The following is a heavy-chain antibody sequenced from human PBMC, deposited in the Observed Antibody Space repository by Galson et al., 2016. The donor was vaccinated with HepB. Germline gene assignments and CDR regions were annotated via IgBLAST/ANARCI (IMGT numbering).Heavy chain of an antibody. J-gene: IGHJ6*02. CDR1: GYTFTDYD. CDR2: MSPRSGDT. CDR3: ARVDYVWGNSRPYFYYYGVDV. Sequence: SVKVSCKASGYTFTDYDINWVRQATGQGLEWMGWMSPRSGDTSYAQKFQGRVTMTRDTTLTTAYMELTSLRTEDTAVYYCARVDYVWGNSRPYFYYYGVDVWGQGTTVTVSS. V-gene: IGHV1-8*01. D-gene: IGHD3-16*02.